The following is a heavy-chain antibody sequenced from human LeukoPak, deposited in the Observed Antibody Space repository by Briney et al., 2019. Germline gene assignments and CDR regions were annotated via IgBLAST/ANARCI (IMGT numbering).Heavy chain of an antibody. CDR1: GFTFSSYG. V-gene: IGHV3-30*18. Sequence: GGSLRLSCAASGFTFSSYGMHWVRQAPGKGLEWVAVISYDGSNKYYADSVKGRFTISRDNSKNTLYLQMNSLRAEDTAVYYCAKDRFGVPRYWFDPWGQGTLVTVSS. CDR3: AKDRFGVPRYWFDP. CDR2: ISYDGSNK. D-gene: IGHD3-10*01. J-gene: IGHJ5*02.